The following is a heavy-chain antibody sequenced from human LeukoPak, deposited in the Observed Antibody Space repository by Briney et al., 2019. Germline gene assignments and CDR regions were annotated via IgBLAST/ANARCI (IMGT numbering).Heavy chain of an antibody. V-gene: IGHV4-31*11. D-gene: IGHD5-18*01. CDR2: IYSSGST. J-gene: IGHJ4*02. CDR3: ARGGKKTAMVTS. Sequence: SETLSLTCAVSGGSISSSGYSWSWIRQPPGKGLEWIGYIYSSGSTYNPSLKSRVIISLDTSKNQFSLKLNSVTAADTAVYYCARGGKKTAMVTSWGQGTLVTVSS. CDR1: GGSISSSGYS.